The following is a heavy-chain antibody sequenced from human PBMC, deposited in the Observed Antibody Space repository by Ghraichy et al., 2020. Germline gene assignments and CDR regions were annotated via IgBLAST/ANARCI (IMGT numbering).Heavy chain of an antibody. CDR3: ARGSAAAGVLGYYFDY. D-gene: IGHD6-13*01. V-gene: IGHV4-4*07. CDR2: IYTSGST. CDR1: GGSISSYY. J-gene: IGHJ4*02. Sequence: TLSLTCTVSGGSISSYYWSWIRQPAGKGLEWIGRIYTSGSTNYNPSLKSRVTMSVDTSKNQFSLKLSSVTAADTAVYYCARGSAAAGVLGYYFDYWGQGTLVTVSS.